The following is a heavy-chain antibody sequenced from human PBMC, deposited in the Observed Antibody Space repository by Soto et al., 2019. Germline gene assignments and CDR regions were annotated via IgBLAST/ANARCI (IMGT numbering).Heavy chain of an antibody. D-gene: IGHD3-9*01. Sequence: ASVKVSCKASGGTFSSYTISWVRQAPGQGLEWMGRIIPILGIANYAQKFQGRVTITADKSTSTAYMELSSLRSEDTAVYYCARDRRYDILTGYSPSGAFDIWGQGTMVTVSS. CDR2: IIPILGIA. V-gene: IGHV1-69*04. CDR1: GGTFSSYT. J-gene: IGHJ3*02. CDR3: ARDRRYDILTGYSPSGAFDI.